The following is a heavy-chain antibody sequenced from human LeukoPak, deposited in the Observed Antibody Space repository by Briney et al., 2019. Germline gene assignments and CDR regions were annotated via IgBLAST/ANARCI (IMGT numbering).Heavy chain of an antibody. CDR3: ARAFIQLWTYYCYYMDV. Sequence: GSLRLSCAASGFTFSNAWMSWVRQAPGKGLEWIGEINHSGSTNYNPSLKSRVTISVDTSKNQFSLKLSSVTAADTAVYYCARAFIQLWTYYCYYMDVWGKGTTVTVSS. J-gene: IGHJ6*03. D-gene: IGHD5-18*01. CDR2: INHSGST. CDR1: GFTFSNAW. V-gene: IGHV4-34*01.